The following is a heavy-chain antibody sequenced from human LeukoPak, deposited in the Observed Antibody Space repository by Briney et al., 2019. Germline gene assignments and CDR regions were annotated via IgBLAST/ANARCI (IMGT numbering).Heavy chain of an antibody. CDR1: GFTFSSYS. CDR2: ISSSTNNI. D-gene: IGHD2-21*01. Sequence: PGGSLGLSCAASGFTFSSYSMNWVRQAPGKGLELVSYISSSTNNIYYADSVKGRFTISRDNGKNSLYLHMNSLRAEDTAVYYCARPAAYCGGACYWAFDYWGQGTLVTVSS. CDR3: ARPAAYCGGACYWAFDY. V-gene: IGHV3-48*01. J-gene: IGHJ4*02.